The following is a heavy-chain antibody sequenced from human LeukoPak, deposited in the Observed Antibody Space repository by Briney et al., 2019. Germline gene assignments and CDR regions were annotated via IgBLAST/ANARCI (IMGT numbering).Heavy chain of an antibody. CDR2: ISWSGGSI. D-gene: IGHD3-16*01. J-gene: IGHJ6*02. CDR3: GKDIGGEYYGRGGMDV. V-gene: IGHV3-9*01. Sequence: GGSLRLSCVVSGIVFDDYAMNWVRQVPGKGLEWVLGISWSGGSIGYADSVKGRFTVFRDNAKNSLYLQMSDLKTEDTAVYYCGKDIGGEYYGRGGMDVWGRGTTVTVS. CDR1: GIVFDDYA.